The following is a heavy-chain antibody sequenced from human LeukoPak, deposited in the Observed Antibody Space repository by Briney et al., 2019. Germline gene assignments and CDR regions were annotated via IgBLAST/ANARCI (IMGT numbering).Heavy chain of an antibody. Sequence: GGSLRLSCAASGFTFSGYAMSWVRQAPGKGLEWVSXXXXXXXXXXXYADSVKGRFTISRDSSKNTLFLQMNSLRAEDTAVYYCAKAASRFWDCTGGSCSGYFFDYWGQGTLVTVSS. D-gene: IGHD2-15*01. CDR1: GFTFSGYA. V-gene: IGHV3-23*01. J-gene: IGHJ4*02. CDR2: XXXXXXXX. CDR3: AKAASRFWDCTGGSCSGYFFDY.